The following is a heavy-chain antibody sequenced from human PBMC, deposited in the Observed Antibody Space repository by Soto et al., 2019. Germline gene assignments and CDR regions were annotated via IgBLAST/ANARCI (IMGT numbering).Heavy chain of an antibody. D-gene: IGHD3-3*01. J-gene: IGHJ6*02. CDR3: SKATLAYYDVWHGALPLGYYGMDF. V-gene: IGHV3-23*01. CDR2: ISGSGGST. CDR1: GFTFSSYA. Sequence: EVQLLESGGGLVQPGGSLRLSCAASGFTFSSYAMSWVRQAPGKGLEWVSAISGSGGSTYYADSVKGRFTISRDNSKNPLYLHMNSLRPKDPGVYYWSKATLAYYDVWHGALPLGYYGMDFWGQGTTVTVSS.